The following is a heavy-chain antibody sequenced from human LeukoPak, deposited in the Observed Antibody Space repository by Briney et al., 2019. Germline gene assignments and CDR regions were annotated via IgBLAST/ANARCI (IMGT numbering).Heavy chain of an antibody. CDR1: GFTFSSYG. CDR2: ISYDGSNK. CDR3: AKEIGEGYYYYGMDV. D-gene: IGHD3-10*01. Sequence: GGSLRLSCAASGFTFSSYGMHWVCQAPGKGLEWVAVISYDGSNKYYADSVKGRFTISRDNSKNTLYLQMNSLRAEDTAVYYCAKEIGEGYYYYGMDVWGQGTTVTVSS. J-gene: IGHJ6*02. V-gene: IGHV3-30*18.